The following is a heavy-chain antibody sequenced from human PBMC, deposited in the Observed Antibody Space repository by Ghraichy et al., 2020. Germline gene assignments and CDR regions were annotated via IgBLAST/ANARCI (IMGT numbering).Heavy chain of an antibody. J-gene: IGHJ4*02. CDR1: GFTFNNYG. V-gene: IGHV3-33*01. CDR3: ARASPENVATGPGDY. D-gene: IGHD1-14*01. Sequence: LSLTCAASGFTFNNYGMHWVRQAPGKGLEWVALIWYDGGSKYYADSVEGRFTISRDKSKKTLYLQMDSLRVEDTAVYYCARASPENVATGPGDYWGQGTLVTVSS. CDR2: IWYDGGSK.